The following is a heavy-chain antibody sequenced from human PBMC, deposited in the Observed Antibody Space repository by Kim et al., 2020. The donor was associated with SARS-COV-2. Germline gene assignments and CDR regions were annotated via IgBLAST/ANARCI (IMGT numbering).Heavy chain of an antibody. Sequence: GGSPRLSCAASGFTLSRYNMHWVRQAPGKGLEWVSYINVGSNAMHYADSVKGRFTASRNNDKNSQFLQMNRLRDEATALYYCVREPYCSGNTSYCFDMWGKGTMVTVSS. CDR2: INVGSNAM. J-gene: IGHJ3*02. CDR1: GFTLSRYN. D-gene: IGHD2-15*01. V-gene: IGHV3-48*02. CDR3: VREPYCSGNTSYCFDM.